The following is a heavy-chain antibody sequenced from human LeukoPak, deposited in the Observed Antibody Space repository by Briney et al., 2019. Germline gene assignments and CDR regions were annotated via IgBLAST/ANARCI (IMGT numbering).Heavy chain of an antibody. CDR2: IYTSGST. CDR3: ARDRYVYYYDSSGYPRYFDY. V-gene: IGHV4-4*07. CDR1: GGSISSYY. D-gene: IGHD3-22*01. Sequence: SETLSLTCTVSGGSISSYYWSWIRQPVGKGLEWIGRIYTSGSTNYNPSLKSRVTMSVDTSKNQFSLKLSSVSAADTAVYYCARDRYVYYYDSSGYPRYFDYWGQGTLVTVSS. J-gene: IGHJ4*02.